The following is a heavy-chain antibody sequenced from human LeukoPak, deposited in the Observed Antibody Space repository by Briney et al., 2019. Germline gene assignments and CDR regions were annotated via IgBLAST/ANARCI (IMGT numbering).Heavy chain of an antibody. CDR3: ASAVVTHAFDI. J-gene: IGHJ3*02. CDR2: IYPGDSDT. CDR1: GYTFSSYW. Sequence: GASLQISCKGSGYTFSSYWIGWVRPLPGKGLEWMGIIYPGDSDTRYSPSFQGQVTISADMSISTAYLQWSSLKASDTAMYYCASAVVTHAFDIWGQGTMVTVSS. V-gene: IGHV5-51*01. D-gene: IGHD4-23*01.